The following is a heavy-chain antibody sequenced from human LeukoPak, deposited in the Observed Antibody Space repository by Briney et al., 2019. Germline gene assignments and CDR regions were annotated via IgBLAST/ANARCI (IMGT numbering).Heavy chain of an antibody. CDR3: ATYYYGSGGEYFQH. V-gene: IGHV3-21*04. CDR2: ISGDSTYI. Sequence: PGGSLSLSCAASGFSFITYSLIWVRQAPGKGLEWVSSISGDSTYIFYADSVKGRFTISRDNAKKSLFLQMSSLRAEDTAVYFCATYYYGSGGEYFQHWGQGTLVTVSS. CDR1: GFSFITYS. J-gene: IGHJ1*01. D-gene: IGHD3-10*01.